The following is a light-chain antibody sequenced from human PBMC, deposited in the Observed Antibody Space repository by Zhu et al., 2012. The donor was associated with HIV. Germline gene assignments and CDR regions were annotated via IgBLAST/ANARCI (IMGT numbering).Light chain of an antibody. CDR3: QQRSNWPRT. CDR2: GAS. CDR1: QSVSSH. V-gene: IGKV3-11*01. J-gene: IGKJ1*01. Sequence: EVVLTQFPATLSLSPGERATLSCRASQSVSSHLAWYQQKAGQAPRLLIYGASTRATGIPARFTASGSGTDFSLAISSLDPEDFAVYYCQQRSNWPRTFGQGPKV.